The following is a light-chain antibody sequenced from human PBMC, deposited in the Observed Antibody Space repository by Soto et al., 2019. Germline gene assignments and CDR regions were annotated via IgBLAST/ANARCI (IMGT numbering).Light chain of an antibody. Sequence: QSVLTQPPSVSGAPGQRVAISCTGSSSNIGAEYDVHWYQQLPGTAPKRLIYGDNNRPSGVPDRFSGSKSGTSASLAITGLQPEDEADYYCSSYTSTNTPVVFGTGTKVTVL. J-gene: IGLJ1*01. V-gene: IGLV1-40*01. CDR1: SSNIGAEYD. CDR3: SSYTSTNTPVV. CDR2: GDN.